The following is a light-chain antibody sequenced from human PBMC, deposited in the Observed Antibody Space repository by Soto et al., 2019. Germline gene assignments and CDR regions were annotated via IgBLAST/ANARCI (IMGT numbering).Light chain of an antibody. Sequence: DIKMTQSPSTLSASVGDRVTITCRASQDISIYLAWYQQKPGKAPKFLSHKASSLESGVPSRFRGSGSGTEFTLTINGLQPDDFATYFCQQYRSFSSFGGGTTVDMK. CDR3: QQYRSFSS. V-gene: IGKV1-5*03. CDR1: QDISIY. CDR2: KAS. J-gene: IGKJ4*02.